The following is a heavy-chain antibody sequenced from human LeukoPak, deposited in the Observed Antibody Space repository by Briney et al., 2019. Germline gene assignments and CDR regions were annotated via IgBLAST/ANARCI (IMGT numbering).Heavy chain of an antibody. V-gene: IGHV1-18*01. CDR1: GGTFSSYA. D-gene: IGHD6-13*01. CDR3: ARDTPAYSSSFDY. CDR2: ISAYNGNT. J-gene: IGHJ4*02. Sequence: ASVKVSCKASGGTFSSYAISWVRQAPGQGLEWMGWISAYNGNTNYAQKLQGRVTMTTDTSTSTAYMELRSLRSDDTAVYYCARDTPAYSSSFDYWGQGTLVTVSS.